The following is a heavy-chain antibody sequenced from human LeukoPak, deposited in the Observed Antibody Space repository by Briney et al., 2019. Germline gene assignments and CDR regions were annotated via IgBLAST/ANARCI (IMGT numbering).Heavy chain of an antibody. CDR1: GFTLPTSW. CDR3: VRDSDYSLYS. D-gene: IGHD4-11*01. J-gene: IGHJ4*02. Sequence: GESLRLSCAASGFTLPTSWMHWVRLAPGEGLVWVSRITPDGITTYADSVKGRFTISRDNAKNTLYLQMNSLRAEDTAVYYCVRDSDYSLYSWGQGTLVTVSS. V-gene: IGHV3-74*01. CDR2: ITPDGIT.